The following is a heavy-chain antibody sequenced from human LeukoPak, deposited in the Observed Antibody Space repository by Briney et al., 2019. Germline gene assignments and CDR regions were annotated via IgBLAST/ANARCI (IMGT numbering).Heavy chain of an antibody. CDR1: GFTFGSYG. Sequence: GGSLRLSCAASGFTFGSYGMHWVRQAPGKGLEWVAVISYDGSNKYYADSVKGRFTISRDNSKNTLYLQMNSLRAEDTAVYYCAARYCGSTSCYRFDYWGQGTLITVSS. D-gene: IGHD2-2*02. J-gene: IGHJ4*02. CDR3: AARYCGSTSCYRFDY. V-gene: IGHV3-30*03. CDR2: ISYDGSNK.